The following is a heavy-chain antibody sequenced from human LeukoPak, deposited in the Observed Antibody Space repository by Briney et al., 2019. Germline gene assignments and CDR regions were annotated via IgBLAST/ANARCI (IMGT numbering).Heavy chain of an antibody. CDR3: ARAFLVRDYFDY. CDR2: INPNSGDT. Sequence: GASVKVSCKTSGYTFTGYYIHWVRQAPGQGFEWMGWINPNSGDTDYAQKFQGRVTMTRDTSISTGYMELSRLRSDDTAVYYCARAFLVRDYFDYWGQGTLVTVSS. CDR1: GYTFTGYY. D-gene: IGHD3-3*01. V-gene: IGHV1-2*02. J-gene: IGHJ4*02.